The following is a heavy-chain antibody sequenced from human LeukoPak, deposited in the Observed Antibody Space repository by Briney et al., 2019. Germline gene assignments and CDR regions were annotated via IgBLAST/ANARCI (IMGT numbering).Heavy chain of an antibody. Sequence: ASVKVSCKASVYTFSRYAISWVRQAPGQGLKWMGGIIPIFGTADYAQKFQGRVTITADESTSTAYMELSSLRSEDTAVYYCARGRPYAFDIWGQGTMVTVYS. CDR3: ARGRPYAFDI. CDR1: VYTFSRYA. J-gene: IGHJ3*02. V-gene: IGHV1-69*13. CDR2: IIPIFGTA.